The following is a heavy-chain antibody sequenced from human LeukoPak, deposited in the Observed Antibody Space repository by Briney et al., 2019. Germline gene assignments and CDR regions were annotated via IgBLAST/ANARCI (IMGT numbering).Heavy chain of an antibody. J-gene: IGHJ5*02. CDR2: IHYSGST. D-gene: IGHD3-10*01. V-gene: IGHV4-59*01. CDR3: AREEYYGSGNWFDP. CDR1: GGSISSYY. Sequence: KPSETLSLTCTVSGGSISSYYWSWIRQPPGKGLEWIGYIHYSGSTNYNPSLKSRVTISVDTSKNQFSLKLSSVTAADTAVYYCAREEYYGSGNWFDPWGQGTLVTVSS.